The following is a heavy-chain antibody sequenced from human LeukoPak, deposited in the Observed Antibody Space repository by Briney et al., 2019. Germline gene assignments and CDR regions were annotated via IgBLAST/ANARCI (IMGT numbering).Heavy chain of an antibody. D-gene: IGHD2-21*01. J-gene: IGHJ6*02. V-gene: IGHV3-74*03. CDR2: INSHGTTT. CDR3: ARCGGDCFSFGMDV. Sequence: PGGSLRLSCVASGFTFSNYWMHWVRQAPGKGLVWVSHINSHGTTTMYADSAKGRFTISRDNAKNTLYLQMNSLRAEDTAVYYCARCGGDCFSFGMDVWGQGTTVTVSS. CDR1: GFTFSNYW.